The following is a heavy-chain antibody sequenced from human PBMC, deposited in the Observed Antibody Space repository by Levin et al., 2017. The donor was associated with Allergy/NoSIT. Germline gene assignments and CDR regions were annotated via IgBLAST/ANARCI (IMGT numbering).Heavy chain of an antibody. Sequence: PGGSLRLSCAASGFTFDDYAMHWVRQAPGKGLEWVSGISWNSGSIGYADSVKGRFTISRDNAKNSLYLQMNSLRAEDTALYYCAKAGGGHFDYWGQGTLVTVSS. J-gene: IGHJ4*02. V-gene: IGHV3-9*01. CDR3: AKAGGGHFDY. CDR1: GFTFDDYA. D-gene: IGHD2-8*02. CDR2: ISWNSGSI.